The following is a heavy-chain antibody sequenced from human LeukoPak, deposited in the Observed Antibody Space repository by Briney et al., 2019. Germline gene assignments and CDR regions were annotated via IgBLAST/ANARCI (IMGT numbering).Heavy chain of an antibody. CDR3: ARVGVGMYHFDH. V-gene: IGHV3-74*01. Sequence: GGSLRLSCAASGFSLSTYWMHWVRQAPGKGLVWVSRINPDGSTTTYADSVEGRFTTSRDNAKNTLYLQMSSLRAEDTAVYYCARVGVGMYHFDHWGQGTLVTVSS. CDR2: INPDGSTT. CDR1: GFSLSTYW. J-gene: IGHJ4*02. D-gene: IGHD2-2*01.